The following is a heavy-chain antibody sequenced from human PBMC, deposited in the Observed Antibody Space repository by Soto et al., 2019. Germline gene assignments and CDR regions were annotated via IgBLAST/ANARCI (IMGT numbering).Heavy chain of an antibody. V-gene: IGHV1-46*03. CDR2: INPSGGST. CDR1: GYTFTSYY. Sequence: GASVKVSCKASGYTFTSYYMHWVRQAPGQGLEWMGIINPSGGSTSYARKFQGRVTMTRDTSTSTVYMELSSLRSEDTAVYYCARDTAANYYMDVWGKGTTVTVSS. J-gene: IGHJ6*03. D-gene: IGHD6-13*01. CDR3: ARDTAANYYMDV.